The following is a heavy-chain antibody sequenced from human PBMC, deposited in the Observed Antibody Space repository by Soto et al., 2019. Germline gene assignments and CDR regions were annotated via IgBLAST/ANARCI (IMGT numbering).Heavy chain of an antibody. CDR3: ARGDYYDRSGYYVDY. Sequence: EVQLVESGGGLVQPGGSLRLSCAASGFTFSNYWMSWVRQAPGTGLEWVANIKQDGSEKYYVDSMKGRFTISRDNAKNSLYLQMNSLRAEDTAVYYCARGDYYDRSGYYVDYWGQGTLVTVSS. CDR1: GFTFSNYW. CDR2: IKQDGSEK. J-gene: IGHJ4*02. V-gene: IGHV3-7*04. D-gene: IGHD3-22*01.